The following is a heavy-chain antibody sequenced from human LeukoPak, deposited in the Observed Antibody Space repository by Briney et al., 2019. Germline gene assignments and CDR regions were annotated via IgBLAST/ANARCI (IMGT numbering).Heavy chain of an antibody. CDR3: ARDGPIEGATLFDY. Sequence: PGRSLRLSCAASGFTFSSYGMHWVRQAPGKGLEWVSVIHRGGNTYYADSVKGRFTISRDNSKNTLYLQMNGLRADDTAVYYCARDGPIEGATLFDYWGQGTLVTVSS. CDR2: IHRGGNT. D-gene: IGHD1-26*01. J-gene: IGHJ4*02. CDR1: GFTFSSYG. V-gene: IGHV3-66*01.